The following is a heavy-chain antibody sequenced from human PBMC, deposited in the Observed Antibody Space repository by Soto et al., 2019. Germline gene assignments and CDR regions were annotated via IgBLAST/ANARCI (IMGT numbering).Heavy chain of an antibody. V-gene: IGHV4-59*01. CDR2: IYYSGST. CDR1: GGSISSYY. D-gene: IGHD3-3*01. J-gene: IGHJ5*02. Sequence: QVQLQESGPGLVKPSETLSLTCTVSGGSISSYYWSWIRQPPGKGLEWIGYIYYSGSTNYNPSLKSRVTISVDTSKNQFSLKLSSVTAADTAVYYCARNGYYDFWSGYYHPNWFDPWGQGTLVTVSS. CDR3: ARNGYYDFWSGYYHPNWFDP.